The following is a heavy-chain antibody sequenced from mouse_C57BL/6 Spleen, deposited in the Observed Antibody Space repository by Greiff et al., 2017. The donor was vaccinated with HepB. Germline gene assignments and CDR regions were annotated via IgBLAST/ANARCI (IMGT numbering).Heavy chain of an antibody. J-gene: IGHJ2*01. CDR1: GFNIKDYY. V-gene: IGHV14-2*01. CDR3: ARWEGIYYGSSYYFDY. D-gene: IGHD1-1*01. Sequence: EVQVVESGAELVKPGASVKLSCTASGFNIKDYYMHWVKQRTEQGLEWIGRIDPEDGETKYAPKFQGKATITADTSSNTAYLQLSSLTSEDTAVYYCARWEGIYYGSSYYFDYWGQGTTLTVSS. CDR2: IDPEDGET.